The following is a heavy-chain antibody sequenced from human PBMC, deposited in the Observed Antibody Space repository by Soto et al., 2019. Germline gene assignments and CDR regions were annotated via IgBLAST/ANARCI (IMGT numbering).Heavy chain of an antibody. J-gene: IGHJ4*02. CDR2: ISAYNGNT. CDR3: ARGNTVETGNY. Sequence: QVQLVQSGAEVKKPGASVKVTFKACGYTFTSSGFSWVRQARGRGLEWMGWISAYNGNTNYAQKLQGRVTMTTDTSTSTAYMELRSLRADDTAVYYCARGNTVETGNYWGQGTLVTVSS. CDR1: GYTFTSSG. D-gene: IGHD5-18*01. V-gene: IGHV1-18*01.